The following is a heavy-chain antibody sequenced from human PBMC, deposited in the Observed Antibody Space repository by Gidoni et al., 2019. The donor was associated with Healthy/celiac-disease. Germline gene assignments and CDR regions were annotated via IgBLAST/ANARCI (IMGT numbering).Heavy chain of an antibody. D-gene: IGHD6-19*01. CDR2: IYYSGST. V-gene: IGHV4-39*01. CDR1: GGSISSSSYY. Sequence: QLQLQESGPGLVKPSEPLSLTCTVSGGSISSSSYYWGWIRQPPGKGLEWIGSIYYSGSTYYNPSLKSRFTISVDTSKNQFSLKLSSVTAADTAVYYCARPAGGYSSGWYGNWFDPWGQGTLVTVSS. J-gene: IGHJ5*02. CDR3: ARPAGGYSSGWYGNWFDP.